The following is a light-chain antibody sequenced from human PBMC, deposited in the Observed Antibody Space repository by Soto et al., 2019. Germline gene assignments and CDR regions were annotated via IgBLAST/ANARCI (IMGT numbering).Light chain of an antibody. Sequence: DIVMTQSPDSLAVSLGERATINCKSSRNVLYSANNKNYFAWYQQKQGQPPKLLIYWASTRESGVPDRFSGSGSGTDFTLTISSLQAEDVAVYYCHQYYDTTWTFGQGTKVEIK. J-gene: IGKJ1*01. CDR3: HQYYDTTWT. V-gene: IGKV4-1*01. CDR1: RNVLYSANNKNY. CDR2: WAS.